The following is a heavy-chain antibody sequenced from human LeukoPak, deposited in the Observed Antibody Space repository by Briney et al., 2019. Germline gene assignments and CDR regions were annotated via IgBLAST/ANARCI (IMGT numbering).Heavy chain of an antibody. J-gene: IGHJ5*02. CDR1: GFTFSDYW. CDR3: ARVRYYGSGQNNWFDP. CDR2: INSDESST. V-gene: IGHV3-74*01. D-gene: IGHD3-10*01. Sequence: PGGSLRLSCAASGFTFSDYWMHCVRQSTGKGLVWVSRINSDESSTDYADSVKGRFTISRDNAKNTLYLQMNSLRAEDTAIYYCARVRYYGSGQNNWFDPWGQGTLVTVSS.